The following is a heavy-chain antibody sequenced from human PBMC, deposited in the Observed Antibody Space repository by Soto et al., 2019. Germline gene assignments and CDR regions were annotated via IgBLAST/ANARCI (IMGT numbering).Heavy chain of an antibody. CDR3: AKVQLRYTIVVVPAATLKGGMDV. D-gene: IGHD2-2*01. J-gene: IGHJ6*02. V-gene: IGHV3-30*04. CDR1: GFTFSSYA. CDR2: ISYDGSNK. Sequence: QVQLVESGGGVVQPGRSLRLSCAASGFTFSSYAMHWVRQAPGKGLEWVAVISYDGSNKDDADSVQGRFTISRDNSKNKRYLQMNSLRAEDTALYYSAKVQLRYTIVVVPAATLKGGMDVWGQGTTVTVSS.